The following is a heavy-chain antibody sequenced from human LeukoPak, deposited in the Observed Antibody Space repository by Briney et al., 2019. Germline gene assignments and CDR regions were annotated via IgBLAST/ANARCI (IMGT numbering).Heavy chain of an antibody. CDR3: ARQGYNWGDLVRD. Sequence: PSETLSLTCAVSGYSISSGYYWGWIRQPPGKGLEWIGSISHTGTTYSNPSLKSRVSISVDTSKNQFSLKVNSVTAADTAVYYCARQGYNWGDLVRDWGQGTLVTVSS. J-gene: IGHJ4*02. V-gene: IGHV4-38-2*01. D-gene: IGHD1-20*01. CDR2: ISHTGTT. CDR1: GYSISSGYY.